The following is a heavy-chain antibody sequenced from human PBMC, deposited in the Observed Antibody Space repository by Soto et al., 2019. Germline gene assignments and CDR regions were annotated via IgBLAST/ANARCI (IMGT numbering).Heavy chain of an antibody. V-gene: IGHV5-51*01. CDR1: GYSSTSYW. D-gene: IGHD5-12*01. CDR3: ARHLYSGYDYYYYYYMDV. CDR2: IYPGDSDT. J-gene: IGHJ6*03. Sequence: PGESLKISCKGSGYSSTSYWIGWVRQMPGKGLEWMGIIYPGDSDTRYSPSFQGQVTISADKSISTAYLQWSSLKASDTAMYYCARHLYSGYDYYYYYYMDVWGKGTTVTVS.